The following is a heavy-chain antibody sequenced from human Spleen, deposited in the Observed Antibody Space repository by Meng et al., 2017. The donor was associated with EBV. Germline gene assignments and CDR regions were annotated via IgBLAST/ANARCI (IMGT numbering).Heavy chain of an antibody. V-gene: IGHV4-30-2*01. D-gene: IGHD6-13*01. CDR3: ARALYSSSYYGSLSY. J-gene: IGHJ4*02. Sequence: QAQESRSGLVKPSQTLSLTCAVSGDSISSGGYSLSWIRQPPGKGLEWIAYIYHSGSVYYNPSLKSRVTISLDRSKNQFSLKVTSVTAADTAVYYCARALYSSSYYGSLSYWGQGTLVTVSS. CDR2: IYHSGSV. CDR1: GDSISSGGYS.